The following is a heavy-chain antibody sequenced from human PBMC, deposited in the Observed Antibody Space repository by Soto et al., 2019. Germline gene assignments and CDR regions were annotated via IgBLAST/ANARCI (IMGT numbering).Heavy chain of an antibody. CDR3: ARQGLAPANGMDV. J-gene: IGHJ6*02. Sequence: GESLKISWKGSGYSFTSYWIGWVRQMPGKGLEWMGIIYPGDSDTRYSPSFQGQVTISADKSISTAYLQWSSLKASDTAMYYCARQGLAPANGMDVLGQAPTVTVSS. CDR2: IYPGDSDT. V-gene: IGHV5-51*01. CDR1: GYSFTSYW. D-gene: IGHD4-17*01.